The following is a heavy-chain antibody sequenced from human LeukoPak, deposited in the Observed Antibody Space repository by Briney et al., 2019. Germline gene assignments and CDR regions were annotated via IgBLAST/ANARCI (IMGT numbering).Heavy chain of an antibody. V-gene: IGHV1-2*02. D-gene: IGHD1-26*01. CDR1: GYTFTGYY. Sequence: ASVKVSFKASGYTFTGYYIHWVRQAPGQGLEWMGWINPNSGGTNCAQKFQGRVTMTRDTSISTAYMELIGLRSDDTAVYYCAGPWDQVGFDPWGQGTLVSVSS. CDR3: AGPWDQVGFDP. J-gene: IGHJ5*02. CDR2: INPNSGGT.